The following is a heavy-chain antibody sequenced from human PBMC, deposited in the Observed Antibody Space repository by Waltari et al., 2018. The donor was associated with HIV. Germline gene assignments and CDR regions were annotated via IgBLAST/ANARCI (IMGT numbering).Heavy chain of an antibody. V-gene: IGHV1-3*01. Sequence: QVQLVQSGAEVKSPGASVKVSCRTSGYIFTTYSMHWVRQAPGQRVEWMGWINAGNGNTKYSQKFQDRVTISRDTSASTVYMGLISLRSEDTAVYYCARDVDRGRGNWFDPWGQGTLVTVSS. CDR3: ARDVDRGRGNWFDP. D-gene: IGHD3-10*01. CDR1: GYIFTTYS. J-gene: IGHJ5*02. CDR2: INAGNGNT.